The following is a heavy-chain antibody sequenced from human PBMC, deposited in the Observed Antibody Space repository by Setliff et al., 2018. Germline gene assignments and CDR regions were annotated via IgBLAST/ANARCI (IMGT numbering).Heavy chain of an antibody. CDR1: GFTFSRYG. V-gene: IGHV3-33*01. D-gene: IGHD5-12*01. Sequence: HPGGSMRLSCAASGFTFSRYGMHWVRQPPGKGLEWVAVIYYDGSNTHYTDSVEGRFTISRDNSKNTLYLQMNSLGAEDTAMYYCVRAFWTYSDYASLACFDYWGQGALVTVSS. CDR3: VRAFWTYSDYASLACFDY. J-gene: IGHJ4*02. CDR2: IYYDGSNT.